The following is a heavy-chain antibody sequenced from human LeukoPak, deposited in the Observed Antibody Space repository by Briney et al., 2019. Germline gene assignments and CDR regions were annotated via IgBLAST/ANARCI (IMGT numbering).Heavy chain of an antibody. J-gene: IGHJ4*02. Sequence: PGGSLRLSCAASGFTFSSYAMHWVRQAPGKGLEWVAVISYDGSNKYYADSVKGRFTISRDNSKNTLYLQMNSLRAEDTAVYYCAREAGAARLDYWGQGTLVTVSS. D-gene: IGHD6-6*01. CDR2: ISYDGSNK. V-gene: IGHV3-30-3*01. CDR1: GFTFSSYA. CDR3: AREAGAARLDY.